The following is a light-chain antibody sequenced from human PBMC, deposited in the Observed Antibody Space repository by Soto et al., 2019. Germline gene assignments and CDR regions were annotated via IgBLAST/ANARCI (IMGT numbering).Light chain of an antibody. J-gene: IGLJ1*01. CDR3: SSYTSSGPLLYV. CDR2: DVS. CDR1: SSDVGGYNY. V-gene: IGLV2-14*01. Sequence: QSALTQPASVSGSPGQSITISCTGTSSDVGGYNYVSWYQQHPGKAPKLMIYDVSNRPSGVSNRLSGSKSGNTASLTISGLYAEDEAEYYCSSYTSSGPLLYVFGTGTKLTVL.